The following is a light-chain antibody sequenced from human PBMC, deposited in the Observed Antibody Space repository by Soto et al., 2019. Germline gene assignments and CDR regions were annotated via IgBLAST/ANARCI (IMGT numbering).Light chain of an antibody. CDR2: AAS. Sequence: EIVLTPSPCTLSLSPGESATLSCRASQSVSSNSLAWHQQKPGQAPRLLMYAASSRAAGIPDRFSGSGSGTDFTLTISRLEPEDFAVYYCQQHGSWGITFGPGTKVDI. CDR3: QQHGSWGIT. CDR1: QSVSSNS. J-gene: IGKJ3*01. V-gene: IGKV3-20*01.